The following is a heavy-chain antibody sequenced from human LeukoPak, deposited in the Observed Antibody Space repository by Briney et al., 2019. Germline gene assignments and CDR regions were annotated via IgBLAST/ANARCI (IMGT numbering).Heavy chain of an antibody. V-gene: IGHV4-59*08. CDR3: ARRTYFDL. J-gene: IGHJ2*01. CDR2: IYYSGST. CDR1: GGSISNYY. Sequence: PSDTLSLTCTVSGGSISNYYWSWVRQPPGKGLEWIGYIYYSGSTTYNPSLKSRVTISVDTAKNQFSLKLSSVTAADTAVYYCARRTYFDLWGRGTLVTVSS.